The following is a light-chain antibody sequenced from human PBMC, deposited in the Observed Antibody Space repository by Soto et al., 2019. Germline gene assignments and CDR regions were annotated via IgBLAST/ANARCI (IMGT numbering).Light chain of an antibody. Sequence: QSALIQPPSVSGSPGQSVTISCTGTSSDVGSYDYVSWYQQHPGTVPKPMIYNVNTQPSGVPERFSGSKSGTSASLAITGLQAEDEADYYCQAYDYSLTAFVFGGGTKLTVL. CDR2: NVN. V-gene: IGLV2-11*01. J-gene: IGLJ3*02. CDR3: QAYDYSLTAFV. CDR1: SSDVGSYDY.